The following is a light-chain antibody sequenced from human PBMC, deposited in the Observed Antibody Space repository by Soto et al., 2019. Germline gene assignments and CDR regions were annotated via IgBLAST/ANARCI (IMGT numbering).Light chain of an antibody. J-gene: IGKJ5*01. CDR1: HNIYNN. V-gene: IGKV3-15*01. Sequence: IVMTQSPDSLSVSPGDRLTLSCSASHNIYNNLAWYRHKPGQAPRLLISGASTGATGVPVRIRGSGSGTEFTLTINTLQSEDFAIYYCQQYSDWPPITFGQGTRLEIK. CDR3: QQYSDWPPIT. CDR2: GAS.